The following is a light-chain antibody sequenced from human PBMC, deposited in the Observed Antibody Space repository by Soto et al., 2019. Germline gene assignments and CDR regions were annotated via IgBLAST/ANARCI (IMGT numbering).Light chain of an antibody. CDR2: RSD. J-gene: IGLJ2*01. Sequence: QSVLTQPPSTSGTPGQRVTISCSGSSSNIGSNHVYWYQQFPGMAPKLLMYRSDQRPTGVPDRFSGSKSGTSASLAISGLRADDEADYYCSARDGSLSRVVFGGGTKVTVL. V-gene: IGLV1-47*01. CDR1: SSNIGSNH. CDR3: SARDGSLSRVV.